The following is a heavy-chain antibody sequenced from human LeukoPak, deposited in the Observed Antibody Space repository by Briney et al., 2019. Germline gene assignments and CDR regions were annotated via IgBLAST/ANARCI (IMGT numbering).Heavy chain of an antibody. CDR2: IYSGGST. J-gene: IGHJ4*02. Sequence: GRSLRLSCADSGFTVSSNYMSWVRQAPGRGLEWVSVIYSGGSTYYADSVKGRFTISRDNSKNTLYLQMNSLRAEDTAVYYCARVVAVAFDHWGQGTLVTVSS. D-gene: IGHD6-19*01. V-gene: IGHV3-66*01. CDR3: ARVVAVAFDH. CDR1: GFTVSSNY.